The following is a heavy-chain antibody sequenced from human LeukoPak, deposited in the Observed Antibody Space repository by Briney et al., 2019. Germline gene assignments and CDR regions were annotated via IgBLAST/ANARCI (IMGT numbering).Heavy chain of an antibody. J-gene: IGHJ5*02. V-gene: IGHV3-7*01. CDR1: GFTLSSYW. CDR3: ASGTVEKATIS. CDR2: IKQDGSEK. Sequence: AGSLRLSCVASGFTLSSYWMSWVRQAPGKGLEGVANIKQDGSEKDYVDSVKGRFTISRDNAENSLYLQMNSLTAEDSAVYYCASGTVEKATISWGQGTPVTVSS. D-gene: IGHD5-24*01.